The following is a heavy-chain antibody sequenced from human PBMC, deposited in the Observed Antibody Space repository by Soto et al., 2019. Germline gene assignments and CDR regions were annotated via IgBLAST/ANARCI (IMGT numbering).Heavy chain of an antibody. J-gene: IGHJ6*02. CDR2: IKSKTDGGTT. D-gene: IGHD6-13*01. Sequence: PGGSLILSCSASGFTFSNAWMIWVRQAPGKGLEWVGRIKSKTDGGTTDYAAPVKGRFTISRDDSKNTLYLQMNSLKTEDTAVYYCTTDHEQQLVRGDYYYGMDVWGQGTTVTVSS. CDR3: TTDHEQQLVRGDYYYGMDV. CDR1: GFTFSNAW. V-gene: IGHV3-15*01.